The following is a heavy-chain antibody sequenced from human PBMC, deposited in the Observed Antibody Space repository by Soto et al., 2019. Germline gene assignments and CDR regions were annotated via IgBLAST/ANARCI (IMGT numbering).Heavy chain of an antibody. D-gene: IGHD6-19*01. CDR1: GFTLSSYA. CDR3: ARGGQWLFYGMDV. J-gene: IGHJ6*02. Sequence: GGALRLSCAASGFTLSSYAMHWVRQAPGKGLEWVAVISYDGSNKYYADSVKGRFTISRDNSKNTLYLQMNSLRAEDTAVYYCARGGQWLFYGMDVWGQGTTVTVSS. CDR2: ISYDGSNK. V-gene: IGHV3-30-3*01.